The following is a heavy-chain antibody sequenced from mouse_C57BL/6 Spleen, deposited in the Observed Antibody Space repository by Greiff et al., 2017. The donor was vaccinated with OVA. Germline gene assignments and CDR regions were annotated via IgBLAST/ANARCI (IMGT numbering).Heavy chain of an antibody. CDR1: GYAFSSSW. J-gene: IGHJ2*01. Sequence: VQLQESGPELVKPGASVKISCKASGYAFSSSWMNWVKQRPGKGLEWIGRIYPGDGDTNYNGKFKGKATLTADKSSSTAYMQLSSLTSEDSAVYFCARYYYDYDAVYFDYWGQGTTLTVSS. CDR3: ARYYYDYDAVYFDY. CDR2: IYPGDGDT. D-gene: IGHD2-4*01. V-gene: IGHV1-82*01.